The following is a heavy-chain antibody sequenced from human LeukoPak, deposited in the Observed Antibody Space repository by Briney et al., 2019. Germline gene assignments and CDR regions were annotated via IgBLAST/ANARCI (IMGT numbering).Heavy chain of an antibody. CDR1: GGSISSYY. CDR3: ARDASYYDSSGYSFFDI. J-gene: IGHJ3*02. Sequence: SETLSLTCTVSGGSISSYYWSWIRQPPGKGLEWIGYIYYSGSPNYNPSLKSRVTISVDTSKNQFSLKLSTVTAADTAVYYCARDASYYDSSGYSFFDIWGQETMVTVSS. CDR2: IYYSGSP. D-gene: IGHD3-22*01. V-gene: IGHV4-59*01.